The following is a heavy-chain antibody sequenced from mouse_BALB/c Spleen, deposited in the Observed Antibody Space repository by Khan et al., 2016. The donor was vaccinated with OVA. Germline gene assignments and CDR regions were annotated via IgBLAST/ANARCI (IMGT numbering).Heavy chain of an antibody. V-gene: IGHV1S135*01. CDR3: TRHCYVAWFTY. CDR2: IDPFSGDT. D-gene: IGHD2-12*01. J-gene: IGHJ3*01. CDR1: GYSFTTYY. Sequence: EVQLQQSGPELMKPGASVKISCKASGYSFTTYYIHWVLQSPGKSLDWIGYIDPFSGDTTYNQKFKGKATLTVDKSSSTAYIHLNNLTSEDSAVYYCTRHCYVAWFTYWGQGTLVTVSA.